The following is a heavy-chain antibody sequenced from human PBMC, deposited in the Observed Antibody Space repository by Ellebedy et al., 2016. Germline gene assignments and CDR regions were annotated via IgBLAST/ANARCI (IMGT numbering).Heavy chain of an antibody. D-gene: IGHD2-2*01. CDR1: GGTFSSYA. CDR3: ARGYCSSTSCSSFDY. J-gene: IGHJ4*02. V-gene: IGHV1-69*13. CDR2: IIPIFGTA. Sequence: SVKVSXXASGGTFSSYAISWVRQAPGQGLEWMGGIIPIFGTANYAQKFQGRVTITADESTSTAYMELSSLRSEETAVYYCARGYCSSTSCSSFDYWGQGTLVTVSS.